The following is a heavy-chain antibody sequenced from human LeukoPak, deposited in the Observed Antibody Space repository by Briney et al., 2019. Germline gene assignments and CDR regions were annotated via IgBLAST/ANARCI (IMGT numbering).Heavy chain of an antibody. J-gene: IGHJ4*02. CDR1: GGSISSYY. D-gene: IGHD1-26*01. V-gene: IGHV4-59*08. CDR2: IYYSGST. CDR3: ARHKTGGTYPLDY. Sequence: SETLSLTCTVSGGSISSYYWSWIRQPPGKGLEWIGYIYYSGSTTYSPSLKSRVTISLDASKNQFSLKLSSVTAADTAVYYCARHKTGGTYPLDYWGQGTLVTVSS.